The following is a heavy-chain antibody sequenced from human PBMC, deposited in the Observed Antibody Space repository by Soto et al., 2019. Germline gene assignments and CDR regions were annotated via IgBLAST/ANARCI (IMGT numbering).Heavy chain of an antibody. CDR3: ASTYSHSPPIAVAGAFDI. CDR2: IYPGDSDT. CDR1: GYSFTSYW. V-gene: IGHV5-51*01. J-gene: IGHJ3*02. Sequence: GESLKISCKGSGYSFTSYWIGWVRQMPGKGLEWMGIIYPGDSDTRYSPSFQGQVTISADKSISTAYLQWSSLKASDTAMYYCASTYSHSPPIAVAGAFDIRCQGTMLTVSS. D-gene: IGHD6-19*01.